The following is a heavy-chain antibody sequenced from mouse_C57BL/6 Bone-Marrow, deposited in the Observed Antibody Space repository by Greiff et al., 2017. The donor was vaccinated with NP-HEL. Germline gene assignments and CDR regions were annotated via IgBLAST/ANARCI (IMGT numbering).Heavy chain of an antibody. D-gene: IGHD4-1*02. CDR3: AISQLDDAMDY. CDR1: GYTFTSYW. Sequence: QVQLQQPGAELVMPGASVKLSCKASGYTFTSYWMHWVKQRPGQGLEWIGEIDPSDSYTNYNQKFKGKSTLTVDKSSSTAYMQLSSLTSEDSAVYYCAISQLDDAMDYWGQGTSVTVSS. CDR2: IDPSDSYT. V-gene: IGHV1-69*01. J-gene: IGHJ4*01.